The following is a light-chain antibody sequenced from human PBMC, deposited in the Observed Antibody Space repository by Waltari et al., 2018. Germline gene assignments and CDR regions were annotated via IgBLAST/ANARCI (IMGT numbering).Light chain of an antibody. CDR1: STNLGTNY. CDR3: AAWDDSLYVAL. J-gene: IGLJ3*02. V-gene: IGLV1-47*01. Sequence: QSVLTQPPSASGTPGQSVTISCSGGSTNLGTNYGYWYQQLPGGAPKLLISKTNQRPSGVPDRFSGSKSGTSASLAISGLRSEDEADYYCAAWDDSLYVALFGGGTKLTVL. CDR2: KTN.